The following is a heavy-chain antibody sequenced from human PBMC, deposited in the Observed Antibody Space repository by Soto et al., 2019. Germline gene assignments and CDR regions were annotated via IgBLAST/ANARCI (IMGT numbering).Heavy chain of an antibody. D-gene: IGHD3-22*01. V-gene: IGHV1-18*04. Sequence: ASVKVSCKASGYTFTSYGISWVRQAPGQGMEWMGWISAYNGNTNYAQKLQGRVTMNTDTSTSTAYMELSSLRSDDTAVYCWADWEPYYYDSSGYALDIWGQGTMVTVSS. CDR1: GYTFTSYG. CDR2: ISAYNGNT. J-gene: IGHJ3*02. CDR3: ADWEPYYYDSSGYALDI.